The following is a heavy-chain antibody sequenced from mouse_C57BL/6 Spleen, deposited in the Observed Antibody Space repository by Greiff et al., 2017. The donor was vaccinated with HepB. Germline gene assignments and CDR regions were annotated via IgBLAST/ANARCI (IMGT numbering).Heavy chain of an antibody. CDR1: GYTFNSYW. D-gene: IGHD1-1*01. V-gene: IGHV1-55*01. CDR2: IYPGSGST. CDR3: AKYPSVYGSTYGYFEV. Sequence: QVQLQQPGAELVKPGASVKMSCKASGYTFNSYWMTWVKQRPGQGLEWIGDIYPGSGSTNYNEKFKSKATLTVDTSSSTAYMQLSSLTSEDSAVYYCAKYPSVYGSTYGYFEVWGTGTTVTVSS. J-gene: IGHJ1*03.